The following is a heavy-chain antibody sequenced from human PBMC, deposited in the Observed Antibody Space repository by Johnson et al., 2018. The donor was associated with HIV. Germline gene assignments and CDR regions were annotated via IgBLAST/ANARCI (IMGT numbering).Heavy chain of an antibody. CDR1: RLIFSDYF. V-gene: IGHV3-11*04. J-gene: IGHJ3*02. D-gene: IGHD1-26*01. CDR3: ATGENLKWELRFVDAFDI. Sequence: QVQLVESGGGLVKPGGSLRLSCEASRLIFSDYFMSWIRQAPGKGLDCVSYISSCGGTINCADSVKGRFTISRDNAKKSLYLQMNSLRAEDTAVYYCATGENLKWELRFVDAFDIWGQGTMVTVSS. CDR2: ISSCGGTI.